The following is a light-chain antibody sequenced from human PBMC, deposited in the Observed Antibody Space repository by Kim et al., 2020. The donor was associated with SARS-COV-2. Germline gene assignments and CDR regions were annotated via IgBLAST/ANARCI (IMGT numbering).Light chain of an antibody. Sequence: ASVGDRVTSTCRASQTISCYLKWYQQKPGKAPKLLIYVASSLLGGVPSRCSGSGYGTDFTLTISSLQPEDFATYHCQQSYSTPPTFGQGTKGDSK. CDR1: QTISCY. CDR2: VAS. J-gene: IGKJ1*01. CDR3: QQSYSTPPT. V-gene: IGKV1-39*01.